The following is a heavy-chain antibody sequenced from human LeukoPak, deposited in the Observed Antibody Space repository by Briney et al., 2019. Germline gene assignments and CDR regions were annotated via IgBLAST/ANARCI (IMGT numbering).Heavy chain of an antibody. CDR2: IYYSGST. CDR1: GGSISSGDYY. V-gene: IGHV4-30-4*08. J-gene: IGHJ4*02. D-gene: IGHD3-3*01. CDR3: AKTIFGVVGGFYFDY. Sequence: PSETLSLTCTVSGGSISSGDYYWSWIRQPPGKGLEWIGYIYYSGSTYYNPSLKSRVTISVDTSKNQFSLKLSSVTAADTAVYYCAKTIFGVVGGFYFDYWGQGTLVTVSS.